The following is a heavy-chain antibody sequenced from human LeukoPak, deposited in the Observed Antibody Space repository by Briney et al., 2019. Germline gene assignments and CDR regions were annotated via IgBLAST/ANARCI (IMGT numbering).Heavy chain of an antibody. CDR1: GYTFTSYG. Sequence: GASVKVSCKASGYTFTSYGISWVRQAPGQGLEWMGWISAYNGNTNCAQKLQGRVTMTTDTSTSTAYMELRSLRSDDTAVYYCARVGSGCSGGSCGYYGMDVWGQGTTVTVSS. CDR3: ARVGSGCSGGSCGYYGMDV. D-gene: IGHD2-15*01. CDR2: ISAYNGNT. J-gene: IGHJ6*02. V-gene: IGHV1-18*01.